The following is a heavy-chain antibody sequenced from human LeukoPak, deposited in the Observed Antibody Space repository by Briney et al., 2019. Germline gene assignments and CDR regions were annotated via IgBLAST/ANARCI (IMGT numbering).Heavy chain of an antibody. CDR1: GLTFSRYT. V-gene: IGHV3-21*01. CDR2: ISSSSSYI. CDR3: ARDGLYSSSNWFDP. D-gene: IGHD6-13*01. J-gene: IGHJ5*02. Sequence: GGSLILSCAASGLTFSRYTMTCVRQAPGKALEWVSSISSSSSYIYYAHSVKGRFTISKDHAKNSLYLEMNSLRAEDTAMYYCARDGLYSSSNWFDPWGQGTLVTVSS.